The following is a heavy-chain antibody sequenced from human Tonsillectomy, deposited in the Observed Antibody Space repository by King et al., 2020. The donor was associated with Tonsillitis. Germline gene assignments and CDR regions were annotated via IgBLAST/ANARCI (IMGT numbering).Heavy chain of an antibody. J-gene: IGHJ3*02. CDR1: GCTFSSYS. CDR2: ISSSSSTI. CDR3: ARDWVFSGTGAFDI. D-gene: IGHD2-8*02. Sequence: VQLVESGGGLVQPGGSLRLSCAASGCTFSSYSMNWVRQAPGKGLEWVSYISSSSSTIYYADSVKGRFTISRDNAKNSLYLQMNSLRAEDTAVYYCARDWVFSGTGAFDIWGQGTMVTVSS. V-gene: IGHV3-48*01.